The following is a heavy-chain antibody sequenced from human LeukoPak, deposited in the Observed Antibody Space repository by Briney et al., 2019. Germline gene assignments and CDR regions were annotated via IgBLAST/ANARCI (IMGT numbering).Heavy chain of an antibody. J-gene: IGHJ5*02. CDR1: GFTFRSYG. D-gene: IGHD2-8*01. V-gene: IGHV3-30*19. Sequence: PGGSLRLSCAASGFTFRSYGMHWVRQAPGKGLEWVATVSYDGTDTSYADSVKGRFAIFRDNSKNTLYLQMNSLRTEDTAVYYCVRVSGFCTNGVCPSFDPWGQGTLVTVSS. CDR2: VSYDGTDT. CDR3: VRVSGFCTNGVCPSFDP.